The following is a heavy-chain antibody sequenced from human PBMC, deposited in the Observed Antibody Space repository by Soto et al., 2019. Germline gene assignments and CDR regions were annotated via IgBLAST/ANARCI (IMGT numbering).Heavy chain of an antibody. J-gene: IGHJ4*02. CDR3: ARGGTPIAY. Sequence: QVQLVQSGAEVKKPGASVKVSCKASGYTFTNFGISWVRQAPGQGLEWMGWISAYNGNTNYAQKFQGRVTMTPDTSPSTAYMEVRSLRFDDTAVYYCARGGTPIAYWGQGTLVTVSS. CDR1: GYTFTNFG. V-gene: IGHV1-18*01. D-gene: IGHD3-16*01. CDR2: ISAYNGNT.